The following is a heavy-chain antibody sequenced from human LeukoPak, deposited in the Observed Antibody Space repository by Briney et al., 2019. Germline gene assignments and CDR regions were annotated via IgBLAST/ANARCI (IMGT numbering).Heavy chain of an antibody. Sequence: GGSLRLSCAASGFTFSTYDMSWVRQAPGKGLEWVSSISSSSSYIYYADSVKGRFTISRDNAKNSLYLQMNSLRAEDTAVYYCARDRQYCTNGVCYPYYYYYYMDVWGKGTTVTVSS. CDR2: ISSSSSYI. V-gene: IGHV3-21*01. CDR1: GFTFSTYD. CDR3: ARDRQYCTNGVCYPYYYYYYMDV. D-gene: IGHD2-8*01. J-gene: IGHJ6*03.